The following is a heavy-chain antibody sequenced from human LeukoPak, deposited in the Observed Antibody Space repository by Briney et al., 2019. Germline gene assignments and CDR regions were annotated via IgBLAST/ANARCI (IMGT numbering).Heavy chain of an antibody. V-gene: IGHV3-30*18. CDR2: ISYDGSNQ. CDR1: GYALTELS. CDR3: AKDKGGGYGNDGFDI. J-gene: IGHJ3*02. Sequence: SCKVSGYALTELSMHWVRQAPGKGLEWVAVISYDGSNQYYADSVKGRFTISRDNSKNTLYLQMNSLRAEDTAVYCCAKDKGGGYGNDGFDIWGRGTMVTVSS. D-gene: IGHD3-16*01.